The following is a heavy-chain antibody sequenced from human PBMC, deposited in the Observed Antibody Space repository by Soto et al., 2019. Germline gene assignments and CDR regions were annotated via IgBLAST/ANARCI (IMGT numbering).Heavy chain of an antibody. CDR3: AKGFEDIFTSFDY. D-gene: IGHD3-9*01. CDR2: ISGSGEGT. J-gene: IGHJ4*02. CDR1: GFTFGSYA. V-gene: IGHV3-23*01. Sequence: GGSLRLSCAASGFTFGSYAMSWVRRAPEKGLEWVSSISGSGEGTNYADSVKGSFSISRDKSKNTLDLLMNSLRAEDTATYYCAKGFEDIFTSFDYWGQGTLVTVSS.